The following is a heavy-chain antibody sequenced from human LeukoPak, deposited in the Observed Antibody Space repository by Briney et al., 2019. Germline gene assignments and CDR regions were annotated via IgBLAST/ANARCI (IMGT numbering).Heavy chain of an antibody. CDR3: ARDRAANQDWVEFDP. Sequence: GGSLGLSCAVSGFRVSDYYMSWVRQAPGKGLEWVGLIRDSGEAFYADFARGRFAISRDESENTLYLQMNSLRVEDAAVYFCARDRAANQDWVEFDPWGQGTPVIVSS. CDR1: GFRVSDYY. D-gene: IGHD3/OR15-3a*01. CDR2: IRDSGEA. V-gene: IGHV3-66*03. J-gene: IGHJ5*02.